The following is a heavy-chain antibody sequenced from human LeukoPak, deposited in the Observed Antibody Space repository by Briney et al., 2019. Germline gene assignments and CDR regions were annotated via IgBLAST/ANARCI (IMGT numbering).Heavy chain of an antibody. Sequence: ASVKVSRKASGYTFTTYGISWVRQAPGQGLEWMGWISAYNGNTNYAQKLQGRVTMTTDTSTSTVHMELRSLRSDDTAVYYCARDSHGSGSYRDYWGQGTLVTVSS. D-gene: IGHD3-10*01. V-gene: IGHV1-18*01. CDR2: ISAYNGNT. CDR3: ARDSHGSGSYRDY. CDR1: GYTFTTYG. J-gene: IGHJ4*02.